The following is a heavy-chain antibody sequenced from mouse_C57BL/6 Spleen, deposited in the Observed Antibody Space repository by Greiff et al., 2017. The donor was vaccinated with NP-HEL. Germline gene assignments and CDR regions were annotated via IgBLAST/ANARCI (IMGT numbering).Heavy chain of an antibody. CDR1: GYTFTSYW. J-gene: IGHJ2*01. V-gene: IGHV1-55*01. CDR3: ARRYYGSSRYYFDY. Sequence: QVQLQQSGAELVKPGASVKMSCKASGYTFTSYWITWVKQRPGQGLEWIGDIYPGSGSTNYNEKFKSKATLTVDTSSSTAYMQLSSLTSEDSAVYYCARRYYGSSRYYFDYWGQGTTLTVSS. CDR2: IYPGSGST. D-gene: IGHD1-1*01.